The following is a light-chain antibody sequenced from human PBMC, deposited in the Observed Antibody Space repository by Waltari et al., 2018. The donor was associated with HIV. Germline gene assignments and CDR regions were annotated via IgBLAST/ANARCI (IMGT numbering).Light chain of an antibody. CDR1: QSLSGTS. V-gene: IGKV3-20*01. Sequence: EIVLTQSPGTIYASPGERATLSCRASQSLSGTSLAWYQQRPGQAPRLLLSDASTRASDIPDRFSGSGSATDFTLTISGLEPEDFATYYCQQYVMSPLTLGGGTRVQV. CDR3: QQYVMSPLT. CDR2: DAS. J-gene: IGKJ4*01.